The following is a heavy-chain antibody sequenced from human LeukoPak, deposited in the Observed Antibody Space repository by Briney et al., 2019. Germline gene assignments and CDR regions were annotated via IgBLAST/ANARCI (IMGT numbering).Heavy chain of an antibody. CDR2: ISYDGIKK. CDR1: GFSISSYG. D-gene: IGHD2-15*01. J-gene: IGHJ4*02. Sequence: PGGSLSLSCAASGFSISSYGMHWVRQAPGKGLEWVAIISYDGIKKYYADSVNGRFTISRDESENTVFLQMNNLSAEDTAVYYCAGSYSYYLDYWGQGTLVTVSS. V-gene: IGHV3-30*03. CDR3: AGSYSYYLDY.